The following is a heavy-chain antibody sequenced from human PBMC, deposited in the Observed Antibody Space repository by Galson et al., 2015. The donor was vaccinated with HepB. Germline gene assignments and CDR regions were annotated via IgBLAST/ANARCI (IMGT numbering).Heavy chain of an antibody. Sequence: SLRLSCAASGFTFSSYAIYWVRQAPGKGLEWVAVISYDVSNKYYADSVKGRFTISRDNSKNTLYLQMNSLRPEDTAVYYCAREGGTTLTTRTRRYGMDVWGQGTTVTVSS. V-gene: IGHV3-30-3*01. CDR2: ISYDVSNK. D-gene: IGHD4-11*01. J-gene: IGHJ6*02. CDR3: AREGGTTLTTRTRRYGMDV. CDR1: GFTFSSYA.